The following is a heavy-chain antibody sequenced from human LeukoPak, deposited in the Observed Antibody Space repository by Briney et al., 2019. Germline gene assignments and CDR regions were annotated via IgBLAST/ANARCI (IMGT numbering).Heavy chain of an antibody. V-gene: IGHV4-39*01. Sequence: SETLSLTCIVSGDITHYWGWVRQPPGKGLECIGSIYFSGSAYYNPSLRSRVTISLATSKKQLSLKLNSVTAADTAIYYCARHNGGGVGSYVAPGPPDYFDYWGQGTLVTVSS. J-gene: IGHJ4*02. CDR1: GDITHY. CDR3: ARHNGGGVGSYVAPGPPDYFDY. CDR2: IYFSGSA. D-gene: IGHD1-26*01.